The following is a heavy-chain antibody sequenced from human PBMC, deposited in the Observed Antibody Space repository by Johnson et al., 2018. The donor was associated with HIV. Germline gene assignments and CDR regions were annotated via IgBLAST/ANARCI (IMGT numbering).Heavy chain of an antibody. CDR2: IYSGGST. V-gene: IGHV3-66*02. CDR1: GFTVSSNY. Sequence: VQLVESGGGLVKPGGSLRLSCAASGFTVSSNYMSWVRQAPGKGLEWVSVIYSGGSTYYADSVKGRFTISRDNSKKTLYLQMNSLSAEDTAVYYCTGEDGLGESALVFDMWGQGTMVTVSS. J-gene: IGHJ3*02. D-gene: IGHD3-16*02. CDR3: TGEDGLGESALVFDM.